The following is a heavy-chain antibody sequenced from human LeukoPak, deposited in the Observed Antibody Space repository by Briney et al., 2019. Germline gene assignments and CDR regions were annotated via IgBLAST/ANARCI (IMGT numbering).Heavy chain of an antibody. CDR2: INPSGGST. V-gene: IGHV1-46*01. Sequence: ASVKVSCKASGYTFTSYYMHWVRQAPGQGLEWMGIINPSGGSTSYAQKFQGIVTMTRDTSTSTVYMELSSLRSEDTAVYYCAASGYSYGLSDYWGQGTLVTVSS. J-gene: IGHJ4*02. CDR3: AASGYSYGLSDY. D-gene: IGHD5-18*01. CDR1: GYTFTSYY.